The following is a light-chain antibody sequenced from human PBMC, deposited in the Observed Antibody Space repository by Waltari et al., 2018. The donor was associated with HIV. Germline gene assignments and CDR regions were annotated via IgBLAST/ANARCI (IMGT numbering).Light chain of an antibody. Sequence: QSVLTQPPSASGTPGQRVTISCSGSSSNIGSNTVNWYQQLPGTAPRHLIYSNNQRPSGVPDRFSGSKSGTSASLAISGLQSEDEADYYCAAWDDSLSGLVVFGGGTKLTVL. CDR2: SNN. J-gene: IGLJ2*01. V-gene: IGLV1-44*01. CDR1: SSNIGSNT. CDR3: AAWDDSLSGLVV.